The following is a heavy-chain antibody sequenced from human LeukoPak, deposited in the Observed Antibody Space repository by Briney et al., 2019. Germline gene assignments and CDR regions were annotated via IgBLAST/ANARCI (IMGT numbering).Heavy chain of an antibody. CDR3: ARDLKMGYSSGRHSWGTGSSNDY. D-gene: IGHD6-19*01. J-gene: IGHJ4*02. CDR2: IGTADDT. CDR1: GFTFSTSD. V-gene: IGHV3-13*01. Sequence: PPGGSLRLSCAAAGFTFSTSDMHWVRQLSGKVLEWVSAIGTADDTFYSDSVRGRFTISRDNAKNSLYLQMNSLRSEDTAVYYCARDLKMGYSSGRHSWGTGSSNDYWGQGTLVTVSS.